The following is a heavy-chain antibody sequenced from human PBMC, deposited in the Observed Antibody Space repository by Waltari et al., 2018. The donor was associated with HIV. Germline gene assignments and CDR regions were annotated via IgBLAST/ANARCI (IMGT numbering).Heavy chain of an antibody. CDR1: GYSITSAHY. V-gene: IGHV4-38-2*01. J-gene: IGHJ4*02. D-gene: IGHD1-7*01. CDR3: ARLMSTTRFDS. CDR2: ISHSGKT. Sequence: QVQLQESGPGLVKPSETLSLTCRASGYSITSAHYWGWIRQPPGKGLQWIGSISHSGKTYYDPTLKSRINISRDTSKNLFSLELTSVTAADTAVYYCARLMSTTRFDSRGQGTLVSVSS.